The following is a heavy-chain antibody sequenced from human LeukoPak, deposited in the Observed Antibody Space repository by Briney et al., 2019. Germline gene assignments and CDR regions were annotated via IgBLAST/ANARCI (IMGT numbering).Heavy chain of an antibody. CDR2: IYYSGST. CDR3: ASSLTGYQPFYYYYGMDV. Sequence: SETLSLTCTVSGGFISSYYWSWIRQPPGKGLEWIGYIYYSGSTNYNPSLKSRVTISVDTSKNQFSLKLSSVTAADTAVYYCASSLTGYQPFYYYYGMDVWGQGTTVTVS. CDR1: GGFISSYY. D-gene: IGHD3-9*01. V-gene: IGHV4-59*01. J-gene: IGHJ6*02.